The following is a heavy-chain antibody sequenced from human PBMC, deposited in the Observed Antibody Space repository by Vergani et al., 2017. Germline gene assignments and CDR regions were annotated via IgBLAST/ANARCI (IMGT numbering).Heavy chain of an antibody. D-gene: IGHD3-9*01. CDR2: INRTGRP. J-gene: IGHJ4*02. CDR1: GFSIDNGYY. V-gene: IGHV4-38-2*01. Sequence: QVQLQESGPGLVKPSETLSLTCAVSGFSIDNGYYWDWIRQPPGKGLEWIGSINRTGRPPFNPSPKSRVTISVDTSNTHFSLRLNSLTAADTAVYYCAGRSGIVYDIFSGTQYFFDFWGQGTLVTVSS. CDR3: AGRSGIVYDIFSGTQYFFDF.